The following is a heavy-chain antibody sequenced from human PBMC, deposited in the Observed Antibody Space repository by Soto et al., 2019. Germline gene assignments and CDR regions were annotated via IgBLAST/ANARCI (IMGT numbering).Heavy chain of an antibody. J-gene: IGHJ4*02. CDR2: IIPILGIA. CDR1: GGTFSSYT. D-gene: IGHD1-26*01. CDR3: ARDRGSSSN. Sequence: QVQLVQSGAEVKKPGSSVKVSCKASGGTFSSYTISWVRQAPGQGLEWMGRIIPILGIANYAQKFQGRVTXXADKTTSTAYMELSSLRSEDTAVYYCARDRGSSSNWGQGTLVTVSS. V-gene: IGHV1-69*08.